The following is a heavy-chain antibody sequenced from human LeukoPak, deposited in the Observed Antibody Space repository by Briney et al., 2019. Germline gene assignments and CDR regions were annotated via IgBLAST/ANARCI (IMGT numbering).Heavy chain of an antibody. CDR1: GFTLSSYG. CDR2: IRYDGSNK. V-gene: IGHV3-30*02. CDR3: AKDHRGSYSFDY. Sequence: GGSLRLSCAASGFTLSSYGMHWVRRAPGKGLEWVAFIRYDGSNKYYADSVKGRFTISRDNSKNTLYLQMNSLRAEDTAVYYCAKDHRGSYSFDYWGQGTLVTVSS. J-gene: IGHJ4*02. D-gene: IGHD1-26*01.